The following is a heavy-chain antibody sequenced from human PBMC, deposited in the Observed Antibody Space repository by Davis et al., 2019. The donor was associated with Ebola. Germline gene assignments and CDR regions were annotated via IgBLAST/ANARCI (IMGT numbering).Heavy chain of an antibody. Sequence: PGGSLRLSCAASGFTFNNYAMSWVRQAPGKGLEWVSAISGSGGSTYYADSVKGRFTMSRDNGKNSVYLQMSSLRDEDTAVYYCARGGCGNGVCTRDFDYWGQGTLVTVSS. D-gene: IGHD2-8*01. V-gene: IGHV3-23*01. CDR3: ARGGCGNGVCTRDFDY. CDR1: GFTFNNYA. CDR2: ISGSGGST. J-gene: IGHJ4*02.